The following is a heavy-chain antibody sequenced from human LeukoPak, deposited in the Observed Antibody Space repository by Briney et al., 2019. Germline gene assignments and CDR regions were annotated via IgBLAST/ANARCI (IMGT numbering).Heavy chain of an antibody. CDR3: AKAVSNWNDAPFDY. Sequence: GGSLRLSCAASGFTFSSYAMTWVRQAPGKGLERVSGISTSGDSTYYAHSVKGRFTISRDNSKTTLYLQMNSLRAEDTAVYFCAKAVSNWNDAPFDYWGQGTLVTVSS. CDR1: GFTFSSYA. D-gene: IGHD1-1*01. CDR2: ISTSGDST. V-gene: IGHV3-23*01. J-gene: IGHJ4*02.